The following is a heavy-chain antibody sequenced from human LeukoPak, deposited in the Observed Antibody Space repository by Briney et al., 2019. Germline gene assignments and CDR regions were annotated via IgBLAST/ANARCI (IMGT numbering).Heavy chain of an antibody. J-gene: IGHJ3*02. V-gene: IGHV4-34*01. CDR2: INHSGST. Sequence: PSETLSLTCAVYGGSFSGYYWSWIRQPPGEGLEWIGEINHSGSTNYNPSLKSRVTISVDTSKNQFSLKLSSVTAADTAVYYCARAYDSLWITDAFDIWGQGTMVTVSS. D-gene: IGHD5-12*01. CDR3: ARAYDSLWITDAFDI. CDR1: GGSFSGYY.